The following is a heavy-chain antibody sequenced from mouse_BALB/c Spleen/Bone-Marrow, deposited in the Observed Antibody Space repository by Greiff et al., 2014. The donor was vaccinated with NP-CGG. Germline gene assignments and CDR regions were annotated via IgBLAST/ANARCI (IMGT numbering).Heavy chain of an antibody. Sequence: EVNLVESGGGLVQPGGSLKLSCAASGFTFSSYGMSWVRQTPDKRLELVATINTNGGNTYYPDSVKGRFTISRDNAKNTLYLQMSSLKSEDAAMYYCARGFDYWGQGTTLTVSS. J-gene: IGHJ2*01. CDR3: ARGFDY. CDR2: INTNGGNT. CDR1: GFTFSSYG. V-gene: IGHV5-6-3*01.